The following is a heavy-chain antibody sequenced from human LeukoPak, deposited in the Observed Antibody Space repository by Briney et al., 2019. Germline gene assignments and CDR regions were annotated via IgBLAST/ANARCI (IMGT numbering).Heavy chain of an antibody. V-gene: IGHV1-18*01. CDR1: GYSFTSYG. D-gene: IGHD5-18*01. Sequence: GASVKVSCKASGYSFTSYGISWVRQAPGQGLEWMGWISAYNGNTNYAQKFQERVTMATDTSTSTAYMELRSLRSDDTAVYYCARTGYSYGYIDYWGQGTLVTVSS. J-gene: IGHJ4*02. CDR2: ISAYNGNT. CDR3: ARTGYSYGYIDY.